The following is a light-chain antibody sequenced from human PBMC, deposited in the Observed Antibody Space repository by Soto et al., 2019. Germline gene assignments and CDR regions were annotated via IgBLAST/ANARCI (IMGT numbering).Light chain of an antibody. CDR2: GAS. CDR1: HDIRSD. CDR3: QQYINWT. J-gene: IGKJ1*01. V-gene: IGKV3-15*01. Sequence: EIVMTQSPVTLSVSPGERATLSCRASHDIRSDLAWYQQKPGQAPRLLMYGASIRAIGIPARFSGSGSGTDFTLTISSLQSEDLAVYYCQQYINWTFGQGTKVDIK.